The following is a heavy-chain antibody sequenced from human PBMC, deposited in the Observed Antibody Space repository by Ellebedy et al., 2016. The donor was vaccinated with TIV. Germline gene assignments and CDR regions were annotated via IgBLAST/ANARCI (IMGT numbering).Heavy chain of an antibody. CDR1: GGSISSGGYY. J-gene: IGHJ6*02. Sequence: MPSETLSLTCTVSGGSISSGGYYWSWIRQLPGKGLEWIGYIYYSGRTYYNPSLRSRVTISVDTSKNQFSLKLSSVTAADTAVYYCAREMGYDTLTGNYGMDVWGQGTTVTVSS. D-gene: IGHD3-9*01. CDR2: IYYSGRT. CDR3: AREMGYDTLTGNYGMDV. V-gene: IGHV4-31*03.